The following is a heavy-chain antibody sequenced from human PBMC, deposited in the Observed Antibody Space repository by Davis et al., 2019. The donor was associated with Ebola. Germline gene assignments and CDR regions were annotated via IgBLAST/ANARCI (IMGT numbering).Heavy chain of an antibody. CDR1: GFTFSNYW. CDR2: IETDGTTK. CDR3: MSLSGGS. Sequence: GESLKISCAASGFTFSNYWMHWVRQAPGKGLVWVSRIETDGTTKSYADSVKGRFTISRDNAKNTLYLQMNSLRAEDTAVYYCMSLSGGSWGQGTLVTVSS. V-gene: IGHV3-74*01. J-gene: IGHJ5*02. D-gene: IGHD3-16*01.